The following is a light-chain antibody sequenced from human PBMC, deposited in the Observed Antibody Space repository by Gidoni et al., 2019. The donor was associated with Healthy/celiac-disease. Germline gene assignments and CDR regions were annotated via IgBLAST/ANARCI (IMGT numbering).Light chain of an antibody. Sequence: DIQMTQSPSSLSASVGDRVTITCRASQSISSYLNWYQQKPGKAPKLLIYAASSLQSGVPSRFSGSGSGTDFTLTISSLQPEGFATYYCQQSYSTPPAFGPXTKVDIK. J-gene: IGKJ3*01. CDR2: AAS. V-gene: IGKV1-39*01. CDR3: QQSYSTPPA. CDR1: QSISSY.